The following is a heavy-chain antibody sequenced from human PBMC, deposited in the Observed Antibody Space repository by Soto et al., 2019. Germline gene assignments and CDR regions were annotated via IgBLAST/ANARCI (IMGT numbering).Heavy chain of an antibody. J-gene: IGHJ6*02. CDR1: GFTFSGSA. Sequence: GGSLRLSCAASGFTFSGSAMHWVRQASGKGLEWVGRIRSKANSYATAYAASVKGRFTISRDDSKNTAYLQMNSLKTEDTAVYYCTRHFDSGYDYERRYYYYYGMDVWGQGTTVTVSS. D-gene: IGHD5-12*01. CDR2: IRSKANSYAT. CDR3: TRHFDSGYDYERRYYYYYGMDV. V-gene: IGHV3-73*01.